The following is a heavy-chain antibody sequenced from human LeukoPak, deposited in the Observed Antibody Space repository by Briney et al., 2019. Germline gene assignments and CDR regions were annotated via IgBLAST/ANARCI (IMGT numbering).Heavy chain of an antibody. CDR3: ARSSAYFDY. Sequence: GRSLRLSCAASGFTFSSYAMHWVRQALGKGLEWVAVISYDGSNKYYADSVKGRFTISRDNSKNTLYLQMNSLRAEDTAVYYCARSSAYFDYWGQGTLVTVSS. V-gene: IGHV3-30-3*01. CDR2: ISYDGSNK. J-gene: IGHJ4*02. CDR1: GFTFSSYA.